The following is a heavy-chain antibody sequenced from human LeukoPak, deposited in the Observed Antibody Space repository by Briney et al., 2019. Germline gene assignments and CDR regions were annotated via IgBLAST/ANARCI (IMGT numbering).Heavy chain of an antibody. CDR3: ARDRGSWYDW. D-gene: IGHD6-13*01. CDR1: GYTFTDYY. CDR2: INPYSGGT. Sequence: GASVKVSCKASGYTFTDYYIHWVRQAPGQGLEWMGWINPYSGGTNNAQKFQGGVTMTGDTSISTAYMELSSLRSDDTAVYYCARDRGSWYDWWGQGTLVTVSS. V-gene: IGHV1-2*02. J-gene: IGHJ4*02.